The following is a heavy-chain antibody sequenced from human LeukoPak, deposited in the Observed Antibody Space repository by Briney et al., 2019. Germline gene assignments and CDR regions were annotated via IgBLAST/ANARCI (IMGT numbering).Heavy chain of an antibody. V-gene: IGHV4-59*01. J-gene: IGHJ3*02. CDR1: GGSISSYY. CDR2: IYYSGST. CDR3: ARESPLNYYERMGGFDI. Sequence: PSETLSLTCTVSGGSISSYYWSWIRQPPGKGLEWIAYIYYSGSTNSNPSLKSRVTISVDTSKNQFSLKLSSVTAADTAVYYCARESPLNYYERMGGFDIWGQGTMVTVSS. D-gene: IGHD3-22*01.